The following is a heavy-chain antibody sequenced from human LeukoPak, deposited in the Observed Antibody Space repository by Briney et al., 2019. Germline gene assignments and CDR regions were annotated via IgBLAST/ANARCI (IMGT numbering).Heavy chain of an antibody. CDR1: GFTFSSYA. D-gene: IGHD6-13*01. CDR3: ARDGRGLRSSSWYFDY. V-gene: IGHV3-30-3*01. J-gene: IGHJ4*02. Sequence: PGRSLRLSCAASGFTFSSYAIHWVRLAPGKGLEWVAVISYDGSNKYYADSVKGRFTISRDNSKNTLSLQMNSLSAGDTAVYYCARDGRGLRSSSWYFDYWGQGTLVTVSS. CDR2: ISYDGSNK.